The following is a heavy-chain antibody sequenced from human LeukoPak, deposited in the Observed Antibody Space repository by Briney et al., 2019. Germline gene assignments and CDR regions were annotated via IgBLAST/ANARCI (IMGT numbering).Heavy chain of an antibody. V-gene: IGHV4-59*01. CDR2: IYYCGST. CDR1: GGSISSYY. D-gene: IGHD2-15*01. CDR3: ARDPGIHCSGGSCYSYYYYMDV. J-gene: IGHJ6*03. Sequence: PSQTLSLTCTVSGGSISSYYWSWIRQPPGKGREWIGYIYYCGSTNYNPSLKSRVTISVDTSKNQFSLKLSSVTAADTAVYYCARDPGIHCSGGSCYSYYYYMDVWGKGTTVTVSS.